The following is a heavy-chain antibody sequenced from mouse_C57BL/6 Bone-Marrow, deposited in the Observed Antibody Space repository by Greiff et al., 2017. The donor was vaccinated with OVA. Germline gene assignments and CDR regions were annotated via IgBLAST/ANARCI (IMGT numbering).Heavy chain of an antibody. Sequence: EVQLQQSGAELVRPGASVKLSCTASGFNIKDDYMHWVKQRPEQGLEWIGWIDPENGDTEYASKFQGKATITADTSSNTAYLQLSSLTSEDTAVYYCTTPPDGYLYYFDYCGQGTTLTVSS. V-gene: IGHV14-4*01. D-gene: IGHD2-3*01. CDR2: IDPENGDT. CDR1: GFNIKDDY. J-gene: IGHJ2*01. CDR3: TTPPDGYLYYFDY.